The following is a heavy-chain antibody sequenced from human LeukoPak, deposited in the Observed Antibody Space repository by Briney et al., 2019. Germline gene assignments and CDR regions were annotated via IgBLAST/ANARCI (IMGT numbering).Heavy chain of an antibody. CDR2: ISWSSGSI. D-gene: IGHD6-19*01. Sequence: GGSLRLSCAASGFTFDDYAMHWVRQAPGKGLEWVSGISWSSGSIGYADSVKGRFTISRDNAKNSLYLQMNSLGAEDMALYYCARSQWLARKFDYWGQGTLVTVSS. CDR1: GFTFDDYA. CDR3: ARSQWLARKFDY. J-gene: IGHJ4*02. V-gene: IGHV3-9*03.